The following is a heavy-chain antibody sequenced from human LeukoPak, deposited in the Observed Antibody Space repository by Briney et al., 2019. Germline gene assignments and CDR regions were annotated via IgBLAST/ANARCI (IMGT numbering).Heavy chain of an antibody. V-gene: IGHV3-9*01. Sequence: PGGSLRLSCAASGFTFDDYAMHWLRQAPGKGLEWVSGISWNSGSIGYADSVKGRFTVSRDNARKSLYLQMNSLRDEDTAVYYCAREHLEALAGTSDYWGQGTLVTVSS. D-gene: IGHD6-19*01. CDR3: AREHLEALAGTSDY. CDR2: ISWNSGSI. J-gene: IGHJ4*02. CDR1: GFTFDDYA.